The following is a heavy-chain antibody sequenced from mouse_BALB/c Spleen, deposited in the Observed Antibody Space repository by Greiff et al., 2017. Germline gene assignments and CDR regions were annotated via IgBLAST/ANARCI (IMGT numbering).Heavy chain of an antibody. CDR1: GFTFSDYG. Sequence: EVMLVESGGGLVQPGGSRKLSCAASGFTFSDYGMAWVRQAPGKGPEWVAFISNLAYSIYYADTVTGRFTISRENAKNTLYLEMSSLRSEDTAMYYCARDDGYFSFDYWGQGTTLTVSS. V-gene: IGHV5-15*02. J-gene: IGHJ2*01. CDR2: ISNLAYSI. CDR3: ARDDGYFSFDY. D-gene: IGHD2-3*01.